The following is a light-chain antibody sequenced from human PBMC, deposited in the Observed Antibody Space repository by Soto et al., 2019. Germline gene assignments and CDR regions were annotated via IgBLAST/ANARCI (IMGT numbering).Light chain of an antibody. Sequence: DIQMTQSPSSLSASVGDRVTITCRASQSISSYLNWYQQKPGKAPKLLIYAASSLQSGFPSRFSGSGSGTDLSLSIRSLQPEDFATYYCQQSYSTPRTFGQGTKVEIK. CDR3: QQSYSTPRT. CDR2: AAS. V-gene: IGKV1-39*01. J-gene: IGKJ1*01. CDR1: QSISSY.